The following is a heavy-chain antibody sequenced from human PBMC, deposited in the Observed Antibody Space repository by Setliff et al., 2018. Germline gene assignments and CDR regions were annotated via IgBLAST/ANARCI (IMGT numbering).Heavy chain of an antibody. Sequence: LSLTCTVSGGSISSGTYYWSWIRQPAGKGLEWIGRLHTSGSTFYNPSLNSRVTMSIDTSKKEFPLRLSSVTAADTAVYYCASQRLARYFESWGQGILVTVSS. V-gene: IGHV4-61*02. D-gene: IGHD2-21*01. CDR1: GGSISSGTYY. CDR3: ASQRLARYFES. CDR2: LHTSGST. J-gene: IGHJ4*02.